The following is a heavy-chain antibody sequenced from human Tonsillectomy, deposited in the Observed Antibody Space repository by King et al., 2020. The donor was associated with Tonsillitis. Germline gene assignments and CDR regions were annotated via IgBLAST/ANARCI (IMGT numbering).Heavy chain of an antibody. Sequence: VQLVESGGGVVQPGGSLRLSCAASGFTFSNYGMHWVRQAPGKGPEWVAFLRSDGSNKFYADSVKGRFVIFRDNSKNTLYLQMNSLRAEDTAVYYCAKGGDGFGSWGQGTLVTVSS. CDR3: AKGGDGFGS. D-gene: IGHD3-10*01. CDR2: LRSDGSNK. J-gene: IGHJ5*01. V-gene: IGHV3-30*02. CDR1: GFTFSNYG.